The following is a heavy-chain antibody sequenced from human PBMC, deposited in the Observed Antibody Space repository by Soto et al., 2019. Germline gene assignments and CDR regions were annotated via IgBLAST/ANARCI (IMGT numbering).Heavy chain of an antibody. J-gene: IGHJ6*02. CDR1: GFTFSSYA. CDR2: ISGSGGST. V-gene: IGHV3-23*01. CDR3: AKEVMTHRSGVRHGMDV. D-gene: IGHD3-10*01. Sequence: QPGGSLSLSCAASGFTFSSYAMSWVRQAPGKGLEWVSAISGSGGSTYYADSVKGRFTISRDNSKNTLYLQMNSLRAEDTAVYYCAKEVMTHRSGVRHGMDVWGQGTTVTVSS.